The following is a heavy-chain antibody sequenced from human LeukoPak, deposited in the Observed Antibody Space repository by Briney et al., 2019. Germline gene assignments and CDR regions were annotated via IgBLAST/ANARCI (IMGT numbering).Heavy chain of an antibody. V-gene: IGHV3-53*05. CDR1: GFTVSSNY. D-gene: IGHD5-12*01. J-gene: IGHJ4*02. CDR3: ASPYSGYDYNFDR. CDR2: IYSGGST. Sequence: GGSLRLSCAASGFTVSSNYMSWVRQAPGKGLEWVAVIYSGGSTYYADSVKGRFTISRDNSKNTLYLQMSSLRTEDTAVYYCASPYSGYDYNFDRWGQGTLVTVSS.